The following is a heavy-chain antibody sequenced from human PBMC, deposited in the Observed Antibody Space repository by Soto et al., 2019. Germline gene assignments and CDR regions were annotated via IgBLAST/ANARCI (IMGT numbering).Heavy chain of an antibody. CDR2: IDYIGRA. CDR3: AREVKSPAASDAFHI. CDR1: VVSISSDNYF. V-gene: IGHV4-31*03. Sequence: SETLSLTCTVSVVSISSDNYFCSWIRQHPWKGLEWIGYIDYIGRAYYNPSLKSRVTTSVDTSKNQFSLRLSSVTVADTATYYCAREVKSPAASDAFHIWGQATAVTVSS. D-gene: IGHD2-2*01. J-gene: IGHJ6*02.